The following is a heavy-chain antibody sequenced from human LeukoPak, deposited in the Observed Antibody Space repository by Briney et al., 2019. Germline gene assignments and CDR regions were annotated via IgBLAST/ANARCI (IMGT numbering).Heavy chain of an antibody. CDR1: GFTFSSYG. J-gene: IGHJ3*02. Sequence: GGSLRLSCAASGFTFSSYGVHWVRQAPGKGLEWVAFIRYDGSNKYYADSVKGRFTISRDNSKNTLYLQMNSLRAEDTAVYYCAIQVGATLDAFDIWGQGTMVTVSS. CDR3: AIQVGATLDAFDI. CDR2: IRYDGSNK. V-gene: IGHV3-30*02. D-gene: IGHD1-26*01.